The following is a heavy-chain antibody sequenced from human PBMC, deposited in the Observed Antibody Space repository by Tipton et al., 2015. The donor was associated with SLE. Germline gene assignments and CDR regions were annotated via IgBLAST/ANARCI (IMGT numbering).Heavy chain of an antibody. CDR3: ARGGGSYNWFDP. CDR2: IYSGGST. CDR1: GFTVSSNY. Sequence: GSLRLSCAASGFTVSSNYMSWVRQAPGKGLEWVSVIYSGGSTYYPGSVKGRFTISRENAKNSLYLQMNSLRAGDTAVYYCARGGGSYNWFDPWGQGTLVTVSS. D-gene: IGHD1-26*01. J-gene: IGHJ5*02. V-gene: IGHV3-66*01.